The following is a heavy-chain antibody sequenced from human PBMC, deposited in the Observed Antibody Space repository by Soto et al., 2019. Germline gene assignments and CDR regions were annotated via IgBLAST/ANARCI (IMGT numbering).Heavy chain of an antibody. Sequence: QVQLVESGGGVVQPGRSLRLSCAASGFTFSSYGMHWVRQAPGKGLEWVAVISRDGSNKYFADSVKGRFTISRDNSQKPRYLQMSSRGAEDTGVYYGATVRLAVAGYLHGMDVWGQGTTVTVSS. J-gene: IGHJ6*02. CDR3: ATVRLAVAGYLHGMDV. V-gene: IGHV3-30*03. CDR2: ISRDGSNK. D-gene: IGHD6-19*01. CDR1: GFTFSSYG.